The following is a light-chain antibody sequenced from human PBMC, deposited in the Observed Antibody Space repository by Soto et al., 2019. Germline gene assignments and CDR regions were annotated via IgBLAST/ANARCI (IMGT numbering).Light chain of an antibody. Sequence: DIQMTQSPSTLSASVGDRVTITCRASQSISSWLAWYQQKPGKAPKLLIYKASSLESGVPSRFSCSGSGTDFTLTFSRLEPHYVATYLCQQYNSLYTLGYGDKLEI. CDR3: QQYNSLYT. CDR1: QSISSW. CDR2: KAS. V-gene: IGKV1-5*03. J-gene: IGKJ2*01.